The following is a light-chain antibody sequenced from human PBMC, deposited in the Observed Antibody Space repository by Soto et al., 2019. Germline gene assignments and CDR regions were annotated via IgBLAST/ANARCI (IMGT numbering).Light chain of an antibody. CDR1: QSVRSH. Sequence: EIVMTQSPATLSVSPGERAPLSCRGSQSVRSHLVWYQQKPGQAPRLLIYEASNRATGIPARFSGSGSGTDFTLTISSLEPEDFAVYYCQQYSIWRTFGQGTKVDIK. J-gene: IGKJ1*01. CDR3: QQYSIWRT. V-gene: IGKV3-11*01. CDR2: EAS.